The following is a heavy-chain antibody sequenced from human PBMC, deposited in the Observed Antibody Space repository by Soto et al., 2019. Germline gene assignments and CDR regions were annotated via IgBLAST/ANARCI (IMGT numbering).Heavy chain of an antibody. Sequence: EASVKVSCKASGYTFTSYAMHWVRQAPGQRLEWMGWINAGNGNTKYSQKFQGRVTITRDTSASTAYMELSSLRSEDTAVYYCARDFYSALGTAGGSYWGQGTLVTVSS. CDR3: ARDFYSALGTAGGSY. CDR2: INAGNGNT. D-gene: IGHD2-8*02. CDR1: GYTFTSYA. V-gene: IGHV1-3*01. J-gene: IGHJ4*02.